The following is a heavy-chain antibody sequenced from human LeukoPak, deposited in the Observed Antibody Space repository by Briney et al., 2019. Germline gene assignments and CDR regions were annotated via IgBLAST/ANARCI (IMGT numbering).Heavy chain of an antibody. Sequence: GGSLRLSCVASGFTFDDYGMSWVRQAPGKGLEWVSGMNWNGGSTGYADSVKGRFTISRDNAKNSLYLQMNSLRAEDTAVYYCARVLTVLPGGNGMDVWGQGTTVTVSS. V-gene: IGHV3-20*04. CDR3: ARVLTVLPGGNGMDV. D-gene: IGHD3-16*01. CDR1: GFTFDDYG. J-gene: IGHJ6*02. CDR2: MNWNGGST.